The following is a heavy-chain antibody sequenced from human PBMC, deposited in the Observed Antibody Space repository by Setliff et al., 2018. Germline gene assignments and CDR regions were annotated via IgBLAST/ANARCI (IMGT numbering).Heavy chain of an antibody. CDR2: IHYSGST. J-gene: IGHJ4*02. CDR3: ARTRYGLGGRPY. D-gene: IGHD2-15*01. V-gene: IGHV4-59*01. CDR1: GDSISGDY. Sequence: SETLSLTCTVSGDSISGDYWSWIRQPPGKGLEWIGFIHYSGSTDYNPSLKSRVTISLDTPKNQFSLRLSSVTAADTAVYYCARTRYGLGGRPYWGQGTLVTVS.